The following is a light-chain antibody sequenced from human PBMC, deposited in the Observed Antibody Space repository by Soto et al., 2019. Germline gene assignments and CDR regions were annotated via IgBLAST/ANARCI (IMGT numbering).Light chain of an antibody. CDR3: CSYAGSSTYV. Sequence: QSALTQPASVSRSPGQSITISCTGTSSDVGSYNLVSWYQQYPGTAPKLMIYEDSKRPSGVSNRFSGSKSGNTASLTISGLQTEDEADYYCCSYAGSSTYVFGTGTKLTVL. V-gene: IGLV2-23*01. CDR2: EDS. J-gene: IGLJ1*01. CDR1: SSDVGSYNL.